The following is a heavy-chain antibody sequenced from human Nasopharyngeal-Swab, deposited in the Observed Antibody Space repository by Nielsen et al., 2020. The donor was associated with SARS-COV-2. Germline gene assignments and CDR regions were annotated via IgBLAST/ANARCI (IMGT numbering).Heavy chain of an antibody. CDR2: ISSSSSYI. V-gene: IGHV3-21*01. CDR3: ASERSSRLGEGTFDY. D-gene: IGHD3-16*01. J-gene: IGHJ4*02. CDR1: GFTFSSYS. Sequence: GESLKISCAASGFTFSSYSMNWVRQAPGKGLEWVSSISSSSSYIYYADSVKGRFTISRDNAKNSLYLQMNSPRAEDTAVYYCASERSSRLGEGTFDYWGQGTLVTVSS.